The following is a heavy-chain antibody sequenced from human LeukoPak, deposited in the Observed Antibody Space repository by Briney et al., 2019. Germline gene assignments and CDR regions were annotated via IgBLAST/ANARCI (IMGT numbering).Heavy chain of an antibody. CDR3: ARVSFRGYDILTGPLDY. CDR2: ISSNGGST. V-gene: IGHV3-64*01. J-gene: IGHJ4*02. D-gene: IGHD3-9*01. Sequence: GGSLRLSCAASGFTFSSYAMHWVRQAPGKGLEYVSAISSNGGSTYYANSVEGRFTISRDNSKNTLYLQMGSLRAEDLAVYYCARVSFRGYDILTGPLDYWGQGTLVTVSS. CDR1: GFTFSSYA.